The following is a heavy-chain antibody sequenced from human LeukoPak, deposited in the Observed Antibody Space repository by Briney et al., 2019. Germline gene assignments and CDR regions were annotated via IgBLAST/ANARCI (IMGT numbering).Heavy chain of an antibody. D-gene: IGHD6-6*01. Sequence: EASVKVSCKASGYTFTSYDINWVRQATGQGLEWMGWMNPNSGNTGYAQKFQGRVTMTRTTSIITAYMELSSLRSEDTAVYYCARVSGYSSSSRGNWFDPWGQGTLVTVSS. CDR1: GYTFTSYD. CDR3: ARVSGYSSSSRGNWFDP. J-gene: IGHJ5*02. V-gene: IGHV1-8*01. CDR2: MNPNSGNT.